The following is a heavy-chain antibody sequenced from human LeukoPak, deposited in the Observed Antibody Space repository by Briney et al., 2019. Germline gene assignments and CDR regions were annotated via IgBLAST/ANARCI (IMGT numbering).Heavy chain of an antibody. CDR3: ARERQGSDYDFWSATRRPNDY. CDR1: GFTFDDYA. V-gene: IGHV3-9*01. Sequence: GGSLRLSCAASGFTFDDYAMHWVRQTPGKGLEWVSGISWNSGRIAYADSVKGRFTISRDNAKNSLYLQMNSLRAEDTAVYYCARERQGSDYDFWSATRRPNDYWGQGTLVTVSS. CDR2: ISWNSGRI. D-gene: IGHD3-3*01. J-gene: IGHJ4*02.